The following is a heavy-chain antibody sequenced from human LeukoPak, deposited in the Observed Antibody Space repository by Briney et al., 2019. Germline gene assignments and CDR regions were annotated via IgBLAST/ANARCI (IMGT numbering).Heavy chain of an antibody. CDR2: INPNSGGT. Sequence: ASVKVSCKASGYTFTGYYMHWVRQAPGQGLEWMGWINPNSGGTNYAQKFQGRVTMTRDTSISTAYMELSRLRSDDTAVYYCARDQNIVVVGRDYYYYGMDVWGQGTTVTVSS. CDR1: GYTFTGYY. CDR3: ARDQNIVVVGRDYYYYGMDV. D-gene: IGHD2-15*01. V-gene: IGHV1-2*02. J-gene: IGHJ6*02.